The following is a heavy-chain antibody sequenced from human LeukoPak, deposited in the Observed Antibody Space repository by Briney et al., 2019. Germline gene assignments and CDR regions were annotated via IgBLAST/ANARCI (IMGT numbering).Heavy chain of an antibody. D-gene: IGHD1-1*01. CDR1: RGTLSSSP. CDR2: IIPIFGTA. CDR3: ARGELERSGYSFDY. V-gene: IGHV1-69*05. J-gene: IGHJ4*02. Sequence: SVKVSCMHSRGTLSSSPISGVRQAPGQGLEWMGGIIPIFGTANYAQKFQGRVTITTDESTSTAYMELSSLRSEDTAVYYCARGELERSGYSFDYWGQGTLVTVSS.